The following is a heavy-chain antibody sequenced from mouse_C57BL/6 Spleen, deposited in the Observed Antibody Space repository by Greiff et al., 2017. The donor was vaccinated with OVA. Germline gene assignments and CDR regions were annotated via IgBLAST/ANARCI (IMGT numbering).Heavy chain of an antibody. CDR3: ARGAPIYYYGTSFAY. V-gene: IGHV1-61*01. CDR2: IYPSDSET. D-gene: IGHD1-1*01. CDR1: GYTFTSYW. J-gene: IGHJ3*01. Sequence: QVHVKQPGAELVRPGSSVKLSCKASGYTFTSYWMDWVKQRPGQGLEWIGNIYPSDSETHYNQKFKDKATLTVDKSSSTAYMQLSSLTSEDSAVYYCARGAPIYYYGTSFAYWGQGTLVTVSA.